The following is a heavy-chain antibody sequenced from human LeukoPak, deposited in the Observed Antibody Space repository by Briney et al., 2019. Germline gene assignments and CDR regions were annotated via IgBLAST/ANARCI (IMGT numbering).Heavy chain of an antibody. D-gene: IGHD2-15*01. Sequence: NPSETLSLTCTVSGGSISTYYWSWIRQPPGKGLEWIGYNYYSGSTNYNPSLKSPVTISVDTSKNQFSVRLSSVTAADTAVYYCARTRYCSGGGCYPAYFDYWGQGTLVTVSS. V-gene: IGHV4-59*08. CDR2: NYYSGST. CDR3: ARTRYCSGGGCYPAYFDY. J-gene: IGHJ4*02. CDR1: GGSISTYY.